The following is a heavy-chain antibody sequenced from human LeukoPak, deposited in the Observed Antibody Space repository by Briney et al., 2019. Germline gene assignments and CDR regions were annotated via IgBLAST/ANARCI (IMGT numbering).Heavy chain of an antibody. CDR3: ARRYYGSGSYYYYYGMDV. V-gene: IGHV1-46*01. Sequence: ASVKVSCKASGYTFTSYYMHWVRQAPGQGLEWMGIINPSGGSTSYAQKFQGRVTMTRDTSTSTVCMELSSLRSEDTAVYYCARRYYGSGSYYYYYGMDVWGQGTTVTVSS. CDR2: INPSGGST. CDR1: GYTFTSYY. D-gene: IGHD3-10*01. J-gene: IGHJ6*02.